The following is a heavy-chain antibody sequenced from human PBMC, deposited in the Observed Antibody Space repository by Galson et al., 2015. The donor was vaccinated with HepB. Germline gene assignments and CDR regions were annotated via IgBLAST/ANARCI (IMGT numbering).Heavy chain of an antibody. Sequence: SLRLSCAASGFIFSSKSMSWVRQAPGKGLEWVSYISSGSSKIHYADSVRGRFTISRDNAKNSLYLQMNSLRDEDTAVYYCARDHNSDWYGDGFDIWGQGTVVTVSS. V-gene: IGHV3-48*02. CDR2: ISSGSSKI. CDR3: ARDHNSDWYGDGFDI. J-gene: IGHJ3*02. D-gene: IGHD6-19*01. CDR1: GFIFSSKS.